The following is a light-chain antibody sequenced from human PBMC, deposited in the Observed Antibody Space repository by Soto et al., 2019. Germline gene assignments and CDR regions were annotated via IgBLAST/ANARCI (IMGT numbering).Light chain of an antibody. Sequence: QPVLTQPPSASGTPGQRVTIPCSGSSSNIGSNTVNWYQQLPGTAPKLLIYNNNQRPSGVPDRFSGSKSGTSASLAISGLQSEDEADYYCAAWDDSLNGLVFGTGTKLTVL. CDR3: AAWDDSLNGLV. CDR2: NNN. CDR1: SSNIGSNT. J-gene: IGLJ1*01. V-gene: IGLV1-44*01.